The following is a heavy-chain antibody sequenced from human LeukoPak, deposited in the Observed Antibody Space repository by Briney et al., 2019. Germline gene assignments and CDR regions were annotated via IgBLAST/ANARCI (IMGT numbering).Heavy chain of an antibody. J-gene: IGHJ4*02. V-gene: IGHV4-59*08. CDR2: IYYSGST. CDR1: GGSISSYY. D-gene: IGHD3-22*01. CDR3: ARHYYDSSGLGFDY. Sequence: SETLSLTCTVSGGSISSYYWSWIRQPPGKGLEWIGYIYYSGSTNYNPSLKSRVTISVDTSKNQFSLKLSSVTAADTAVYYCARHYYDSSGLGFDYWGQGTLVTVSS.